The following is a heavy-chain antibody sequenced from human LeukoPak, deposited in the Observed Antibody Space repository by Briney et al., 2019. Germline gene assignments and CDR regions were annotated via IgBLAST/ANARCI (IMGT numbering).Heavy chain of an antibody. J-gene: IGHJ4*02. D-gene: IGHD5/OR15-5a*01. CDR1: GLTFQYHP. CDR2: IGSDGTKK. Sequence: PGRSLRLSCVASGLTFQYHPFHWVRQPPDKGLEWVALIGSDGTKKYYADSVQGRFTVSRENSKNTLFLQMNTLRADDTAVYFCAREMTSTRLFDSWGQGTLVTVSS. CDR3: AREMTSTRLFDS. V-gene: IGHV3-30*04.